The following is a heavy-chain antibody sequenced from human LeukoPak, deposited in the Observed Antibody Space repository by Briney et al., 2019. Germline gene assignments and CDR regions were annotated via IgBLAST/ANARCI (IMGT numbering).Heavy chain of an antibody. J-gene: IGHJ6*02. CDR3: ATSWGPDTSAFRWGRDGMDV. V-gene: IGHV3-23*01. Sequence: GGSLRLSCAVSGLTFNNYAMGWVRQAPGKGREWVSAISKSGDHTYYAASAKGRFTIYRDNSKNTQYLQMNSLRAEDTAVYYCATSWGPDTSAFRWGRDGMDVWGQGTTVIVSS. CDR1: GLTFNNYA. CDR2: ISKSGDHT. D-gene: IGHD3-16*01.